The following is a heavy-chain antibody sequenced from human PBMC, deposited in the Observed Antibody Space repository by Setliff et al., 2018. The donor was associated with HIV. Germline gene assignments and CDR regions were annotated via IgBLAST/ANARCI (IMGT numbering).Heavy chain of an antibody. J-gene: IGHJ5*02. V-gene: IGHV3-11*01. CDR1: GFTFSDYY. Sequence: PGGSLRLSCVASGFTFSDYYMIWIRQAPGQGLEWVSYISTSSATKYYADSVKGRFTISRDNAKNSLYLQMNSVRADDTAVYYCAKDKGSSGWSAWGQGTLVTVSS. CDR3: AKDKGSSGWSA. D-gene: IGHD6-19*01. CDR2: ISTSSATK.